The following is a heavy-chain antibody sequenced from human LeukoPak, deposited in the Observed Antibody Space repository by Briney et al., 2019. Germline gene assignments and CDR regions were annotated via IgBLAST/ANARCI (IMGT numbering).Heavy chain of an antibody. CDR3: ARGHYDVLAASYKWTPDY. V-gene: IGHV3-21*01. J-gene: IGHJ4*02. D-gene: IGHD3-9*01. Sequence: GGSLRLSCAASGFTFNTFNMNWVRQASGKGLEWVSSITSGGDYIYYADSVKGRFTTSKDNAKNSLSLQLNSLRVEDTAVYYCARGHYDVLAASYKWTPDYWGQGTLVTVSS. CDR1: GFTFNTFN. CDR2: ITSGGDYI.